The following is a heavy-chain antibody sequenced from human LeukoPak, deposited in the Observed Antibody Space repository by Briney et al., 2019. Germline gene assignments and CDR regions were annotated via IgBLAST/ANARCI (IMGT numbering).Heavy chain of an antibody. D-gene: IGHD2-2*01. J-gene: IGHJ4*02. CDR2: IFPGDSDT. CDR3: ARREGCSRSSCPPDY. CDR1: GYSFTTYW. Sequence: GESLKISCWGSGYSFTTYWIGWVRQMPGKGLEWMGIIFPGDSDTRYSPSFQGHVTMSADKSINTAYLQWSSLKASDTAMYYCARREGCSRSSCPPDYWGQGTLVTVSS. V-gene: IGHV5-51*01.